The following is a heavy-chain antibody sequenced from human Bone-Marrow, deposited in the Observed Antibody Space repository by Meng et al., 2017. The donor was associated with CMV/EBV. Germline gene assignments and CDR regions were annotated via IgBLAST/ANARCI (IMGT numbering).Heavy chain of an antibody. CDR1: GYTFTGYY. J-gene: IGHJ6*02. D-gene: IGHD1-1*01. CDR2: INPNSGGT. V-gene: IGHV1-2*02. CDR3: AREWGGKLESKYYGMDV. Sequence: ASVKVSCKASGYTFTGYYMHWVRQAPGQGLEWMGWINPNSGGTNYAQKFQGRVTMTRDTSISTAYMELSRLRSDDTAVYYCAREWGGKLESKYYGMDVWGQGTTVTVPS.